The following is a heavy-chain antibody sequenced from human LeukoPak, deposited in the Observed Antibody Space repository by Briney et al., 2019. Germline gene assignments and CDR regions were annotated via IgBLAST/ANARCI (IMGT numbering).Heavy chain of an antibody. Sequence: PGGSLRLSCAASGFTFRSFWMSWVRQAPGKGPEWVANIKQDGSERYYMDSVKGRFTISRDNAKNSLYLRLSSLRAEDTAVYYCAREPYYYYYYMDVWGKGTTVTVSS. CDR2: IKQDGSER. CDR3: AREPYYYYYYMDV. J-gene: IGHJ6*03. CDR1: GFTFRSFW. V-gene: IGHV3-7*01.